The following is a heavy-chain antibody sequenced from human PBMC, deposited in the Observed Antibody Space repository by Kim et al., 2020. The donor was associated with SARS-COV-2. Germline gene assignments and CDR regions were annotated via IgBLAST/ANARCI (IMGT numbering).Heavy chain of an antibody. Sequence: GESLRLSCAASGLSFGNSAMNWVRQAPGKGLEWVAVISYDGRNKEFADSVKGRFTISRDNSKSTLYLQMNSLRVEDTAVYYCARGNYYESVSLSDYYNGMDVWGQGTTVTVSS. V-gene: IGHV3-30-3*01. D-gene: IGHD3-10*01. CDR3: ARGNYYESVSLSDYYNGMDV. CDR1: GLSFGNSA. J-gene: IGHJ6*02. CDR2: ISYDGRNK.